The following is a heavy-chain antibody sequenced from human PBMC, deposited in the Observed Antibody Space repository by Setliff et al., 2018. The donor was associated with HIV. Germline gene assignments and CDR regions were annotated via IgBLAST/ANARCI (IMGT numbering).Heavy chain of an antibody. CDR1: GGSISSYY. D-gene: IGHD3-9*01. J-gene: IGHJ6*03. V-gene: IGHV4-59*08. CDR3: ARGVRGYGEIRYFFYYYYMDV. Sequence: PSETLSLTCTVSGGSISSYYWSWIRQPPGKGLGWIGYIYYSGSTNYNPSLKRRVTISVDTSKNQFSLKLSSVTAADTAVYYCARGVRGYGEIRYFFYYYYMDVWGKGTTVTVSS. CDR2: IYYSGST.